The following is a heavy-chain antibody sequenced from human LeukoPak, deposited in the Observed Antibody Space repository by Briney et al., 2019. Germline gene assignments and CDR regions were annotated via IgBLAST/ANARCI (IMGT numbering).Heavy chain of an antibody. V-gene: IGHV1-69*13. CDR1: GGTFSSYA. CDR2: IIPIFGTA. CDR3: ARQWLEPNYYYYGMDV. D-gene: IGHD6-19*01. Sequence: ASVKVSCKASGGTFSSYAISWVRQAPGQGLEWMGGIIPIFGTANYAQKFQGRVTITADESTSTAYMELSSLRSEDTAVYYCARQWLEPNYYYYGMDVWGQGTTVTVSS. J-gene: IGHJ6*02.